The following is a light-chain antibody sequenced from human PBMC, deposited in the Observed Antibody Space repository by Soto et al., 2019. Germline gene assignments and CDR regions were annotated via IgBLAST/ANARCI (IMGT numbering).Light chain of an antibody. Sequence: QSALTQPASVSGSPGQSSTISCTGTSSDVGGHDHVSWYQQHPGKVPKLLIYDVSNRPSGVSNRVSGSKSGNTASLTISGLQADDEADYYCSSFTNSYHYVFGTGTQLTVL. CDR1: SSDVGGHDH. V-gene: IGLV2-14*01. CDR2: DVS. CDR3: SSFTNSYHYV. J-gene: IGLJ1*01.